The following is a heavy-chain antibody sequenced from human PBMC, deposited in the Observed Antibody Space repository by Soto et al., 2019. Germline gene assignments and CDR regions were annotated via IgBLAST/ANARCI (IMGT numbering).Heavy chain of an antibody. J-gene: IGHJ3*02. CDR2: ISSNGGST. V-gene: IGHV3-64*01. Sequence: GGSLRLSCAASGFTFSSYAMHWVHQAPGKGLEYVSAISSNGGSTYYANSVKGRFTISRDNSKNTLYLQMGSLRAEDMAVYYCARVMITFGGVIGVIDAFDIWGQGTMVTVSS. D-gene: IGHD3-16*02. CDR3: ARVMITFGGVIGVIDAFDI. CDR1: GFTFSSYA.